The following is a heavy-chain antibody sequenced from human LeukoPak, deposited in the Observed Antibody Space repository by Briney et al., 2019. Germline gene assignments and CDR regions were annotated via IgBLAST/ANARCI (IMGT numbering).Heavy chain of an antibody. Sequence: GGSLRLSCAASGFTFDDYAMHWVRQGPGKGLEWVSSISSSSSYIYYADSVKGRFTISRDNAKNSLYLQMNSLRAEDTAVYYCAKDRGDWDTNDAFDIWGQGTMVTVSS. D-gene: IGHD3/OR15-3a*01. CDR3: AKDRGDWDTNDAFDI. J-gene: IGHJ3*02. V-gene: IGHV3-21*04. CDR2: ISSSSSYI. CDR1: GFTFDDYA.